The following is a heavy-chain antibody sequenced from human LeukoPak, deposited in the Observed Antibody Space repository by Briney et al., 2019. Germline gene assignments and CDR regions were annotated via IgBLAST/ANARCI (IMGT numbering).Heavy chain of an antibody. CDR3: ARDVDTAMVFDY. Sequence: SETLSLTCTVSGGSISSYYWSWIRQPPGKGLEWIGYIYYSGSTNYNPSLKSRVTISVDTSKNQFSLKLSSVTAADTAVYYCARDVDTAMVFDYWGQGTLVTVSS. V-gene: IGHV4-59*12. CDR2: IYYSGST. CDR1: GGSISSYY. D-gene: IGHD5-18*01. J-gene: IGHJ4*02.